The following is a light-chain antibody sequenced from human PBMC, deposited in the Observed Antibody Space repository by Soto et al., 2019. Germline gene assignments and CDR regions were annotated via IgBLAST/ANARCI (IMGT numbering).Light chain of an antibody. Sequence: EIVLTQSPGTQSLSPGERATLSCKASQTVTSDYLAWYQQKPRQAPRLLIYGASDRATGIPDRFSASGSGTDVTLTISRLEPQDFAIYYCQQYGASPLTFGGGTRVDIK. V-gene: IGKV3-20*01. CDR1: QTVTSDY. CDR2: GAS. CDR3: QQYGASPLT. J-gene: IGKJ4*01.